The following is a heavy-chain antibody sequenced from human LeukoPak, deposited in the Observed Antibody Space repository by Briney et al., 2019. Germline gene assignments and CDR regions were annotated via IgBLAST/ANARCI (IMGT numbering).Heavy chain of an antibody. D-gene: IGHD2-2*01. CDR3: ARGIPGSVVVPAALYYFDY. V-gene: IGHV4-34*01. CDR2: INHSGST. CDR1: GGSFSGYY. J-gene: IGHJ4*02. Sequence: SETLSLTCAVYGGSFSGYYWSWIRQPPGKGLGWIGEINHSGSTNYNPSLKSRVTISVDTSKNQFSLKLSSVTAADTAVYYCARGIPGSVVVPAALYYFDYWGQGTLVTVSS.